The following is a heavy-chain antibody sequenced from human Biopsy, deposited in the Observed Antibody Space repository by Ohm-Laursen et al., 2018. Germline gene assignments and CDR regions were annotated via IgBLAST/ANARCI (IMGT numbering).Heavy chain of an antibody. D-gene: IGHD5/OR15-5a*01. Sequence: SLRLSCSASGFTLRTYGMHWVRLAPGKGLEWVAFISYDQTTKHYADSVRGRFTISRNNSKNTLSLQLNSLRAEDTAVYYCAKDLSVYYYYGIDVWGQGTTVTVSS. CDR1: GFTLRTYG. CDR2: ISYDQTTK. CDR3: AKDLSVYYYYGIDV. J-gene: IGHJ6*02. V-gene: IGHV3-30*18.